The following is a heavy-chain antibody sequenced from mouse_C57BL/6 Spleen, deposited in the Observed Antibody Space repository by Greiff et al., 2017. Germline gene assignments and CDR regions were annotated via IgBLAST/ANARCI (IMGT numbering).Heavy chain of an antibody. CDR2: IYPGDGDT. V-gene: IGHV1-82*01. CDR3: ARKANWDGFAY. D-gene: IGHD4-1*01. J-gene: IGHJ3*01. CDR1: GYAFSSSW. Sequence: QVQLQQSGPELVKPGASVKISCKASGYAFSSSWMNWVQQRPGKGLEWIGRIYPGDGDTNYNGKFKGKATLTADKASSTAYMQLSSLTSEDSAVYFCARKANWDGFAYWGQGTLVTVSA.